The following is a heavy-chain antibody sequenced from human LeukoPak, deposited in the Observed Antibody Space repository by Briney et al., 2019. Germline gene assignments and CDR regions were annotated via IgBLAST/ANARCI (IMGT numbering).Heavy chain of an antibody. Sequence: PSETLSLTCAVYGGSFSGYYWSWIRQPPGKGLEWIGEINHSGSTNYNPSLKSRVTISVDTSKNQFSLKLSSVTAADTAVYYCARGRHIVVVTANNWFDHWGQGTLVTVSS. CDR3: ARGRHIVVVTANNWFDH. V-gene: IGHV4-34*01. CDR1: GGSFSGYY. CDR2: INHSGST. D-gene: IGHD2-21*02. J-gene: IGHJ5*02.